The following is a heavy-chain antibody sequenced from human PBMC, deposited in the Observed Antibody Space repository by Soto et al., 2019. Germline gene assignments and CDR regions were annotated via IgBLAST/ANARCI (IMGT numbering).Heavy chain of an antibody. V-gene: IGHV1-46*01. CDR1: GYTFTSYF. J-gene: IGHJ4*02. CDR2: INPSGGST. D-gene: IGHD4-17*01. Sequence: ASVKVSCKASGYTFTSYFMHWVRQSPGQGLEWMGIINPSGGSTIYAQNFQGRVTITRDTSASTAYMELSSLRSEDTAVYYCARDYGDYPGWGQGTLVTVSS. CDR3: ARDYGDYPG.